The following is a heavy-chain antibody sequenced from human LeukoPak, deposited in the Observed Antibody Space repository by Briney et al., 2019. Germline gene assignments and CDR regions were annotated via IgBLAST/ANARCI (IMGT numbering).Heavy chain of an antibody. D-gene: IGHD3-10*01. CDR2: INHSGST. CDR3: ARGVTTTDDY. V-gene: IGHV4-34*01. Sequence: PSETLSLTCAVYGGSFSGYYWSWIRQPPGKGLEWIGEINHSGSTNYNPSLKSRVTISVDTSKNQFSLKLSSVTAADTAVYYCARGVTTTDDYWGQGTLVTVSS. J-gene: IGHJ4*02. CDR1: GGSFSGYY.